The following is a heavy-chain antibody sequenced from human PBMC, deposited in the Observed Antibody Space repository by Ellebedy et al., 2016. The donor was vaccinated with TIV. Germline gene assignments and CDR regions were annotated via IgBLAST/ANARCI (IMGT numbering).Heavy chain of an antibody. Sequence: PGGSLRLSCAASGFTFSSYAMSWVRQAPGKGLEWVSTISSTGSRTYYADSVEGRFIISRDNSKNTVYLQMNSLTAEDTAVYYCSKERTIGSYSTDACDIWGQGTVVTVS. J-gene: IGHJ3*02. CDR2: ISSTGSRT. V-gene: IGHV3-23*01. CDR1: GFTFSSYA. CDR3: SKERTIGSYSTDACDI. D-gene: IGHD1-26*01.